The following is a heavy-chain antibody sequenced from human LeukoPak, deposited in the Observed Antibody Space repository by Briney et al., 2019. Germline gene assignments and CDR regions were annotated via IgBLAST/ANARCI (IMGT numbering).Heavy chain of an antibody. CDR2: ISSSGSTI. J-gene: IGHJ4*02. V-gene: IGHV3-11*01. D-gene: IGHD6-6*01. CDR3: ARAGYSSSSHFDY. Sequence: GGSLRLSCAASGFTFSDYYKSWIRQAPGKGLEWVSYISSSGSTIYYADSVKGRLTISRDNAKNSLYLQMNSLRAEDTAVYYCARAGYSSSSHFDYWGQGTLVTVSS. CDR1: GFTFSDYY.